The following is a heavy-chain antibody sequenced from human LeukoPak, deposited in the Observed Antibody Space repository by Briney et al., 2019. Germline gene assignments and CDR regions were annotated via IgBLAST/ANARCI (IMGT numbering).Heavy chain of an antibody. Sequence: GGSLRLSCAASGFTFSSYSMNWVRQAPGKGLEWVSSISSSSSYIYYADSVKGRFTISRDNSKNTLYLQMNSLRAEDTAVYYCAKRYGEYLFDYWGQGTLVTVSS. CDR1: GFTFSSYS. D-gene: IGHD3-10*01. CDR3: AKRYGEYLFDY. CDR2: ISSSSSYI. J-gene: IGHJ4*02. V-gene: IGHV3-21*04.